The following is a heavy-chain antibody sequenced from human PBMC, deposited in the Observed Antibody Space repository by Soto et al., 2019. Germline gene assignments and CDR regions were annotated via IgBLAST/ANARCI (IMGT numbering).Heavy chain of an antibody. CDR3: SCMRRANGVSDLDY. D-gene: IGHD2-8*01. J-gene: IGHJ4*02. CDR2: IYYSGST. V-gene: IGHV4-30-4*01. Sequence: PSETLSLTCTVSGGSISSGDYYWSWIRQPPGKGLEWIGYIYYSGSTYYNPSLKSRVTISVDTSKNQFSLKLSSVTAADTAVYYCSCMRRANGVSDLDYWGQGTLVTVS. CDR1: GGSISSGDYY.